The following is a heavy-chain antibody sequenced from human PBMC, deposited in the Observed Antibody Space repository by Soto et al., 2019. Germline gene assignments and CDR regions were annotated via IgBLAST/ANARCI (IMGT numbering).Heavy chain of an antibody. CDR2: IYHSGST. J-gene: IGHJ5*02. D-gene: IGHD3-22*01. V-gene: IGHV4-4*02. CDR3: ASVGSDYDNSGYYLP. CDR1: GGSVSSSNW. Sequence: SETLSLTCIVSGGSVSSSNWWGWVRQPPGKGLEWIGEIYHSGSTTYNPSLKSRATISVDKSENQFSLRLKSVTAADTAVYYCASVGSDYDNSGYYLPWGPGTLVTVS.